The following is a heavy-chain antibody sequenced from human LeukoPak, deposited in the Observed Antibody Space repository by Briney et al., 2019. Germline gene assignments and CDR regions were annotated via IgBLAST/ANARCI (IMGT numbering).Heavy chain of an antibody. Sequence: ASVNVSCKVSAYTLSELAIHWVRQAPGKGLEWMGGFDPDDGEIIYAQRFQGRVTMTEDTFTDTAYMELSSLRSEDTAVYYCTSGGDSHYAIWGQGTMVAVSS. CDR2: FDPDDGEI. V-gene: IGHV1-24*01. J-gene: IGHJ3*02. D-gene: IGHD3-22*01. CDR3: TSGGDSHYAI. CDR1: AYTLSELA.